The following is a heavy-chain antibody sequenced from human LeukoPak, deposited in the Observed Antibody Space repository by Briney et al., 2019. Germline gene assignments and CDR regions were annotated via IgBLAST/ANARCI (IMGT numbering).Heavy chain of an antibody. CDR1: GGSISNSSYY. J-gene: IGHJ4*02. CDR3: ARRDGYNCFDY. Sequence: PETLSLTCTVSGGSISNSSYYWGWIRQPPGKGLEWIGSMYYSGSTYYNPSLKSRVTISVDTSKNQFSLKLTSVTAADTAVYYCARRDGYNCFDYWGQGTLVTVSS. D-gene: IGHD5-24*01. CDR2: MYYSGST. V-gene: IGHV4-39*01.